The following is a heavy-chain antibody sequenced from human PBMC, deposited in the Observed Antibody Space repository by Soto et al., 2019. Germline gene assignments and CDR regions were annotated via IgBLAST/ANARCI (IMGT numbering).Heavy chain of an antibody. CDR1: GGSINSYW. V-gene: IGHV4-4*07. J-gene: IGHJ4*02. CDR2: VYSSGTT. D-gene: IGHD3-10*01. Sequence: SETLSLTCSVSGGSINSYWWSWIRQPAGKGLEWIGRVYSSGTTDYNPSLNSRATLSVETSKNQFSLKLSSVTAADTAVYYCARDIGSYAYGEGYWGQGSQVTVSS. CDR3: ARDIGSYAYGEGY.